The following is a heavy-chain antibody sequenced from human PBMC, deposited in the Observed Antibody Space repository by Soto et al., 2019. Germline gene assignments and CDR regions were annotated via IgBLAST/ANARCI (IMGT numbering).Heavy chain of an antibody. Sequence: QVQLVQSGAEVKKPGSSVKVSCTASGGTFSSHGFNWVRQAPGQGLEWMGGIIPKFDKTNYAQKFQGRLTITADESTTTAYMELSSLRSEDTAVYYCATEFYYDDSGYYSRYWYFDFWGRGTLVTVSS. CDR1: GGTFSSHG. J-gene: IGHJ2*01. D-gene: IGHD3-22*01. CDR3: ATEFYYDDSGYYSRYWYFDF. V-gene: IGHV1-69*01. CDR2: IIPKFDKT.